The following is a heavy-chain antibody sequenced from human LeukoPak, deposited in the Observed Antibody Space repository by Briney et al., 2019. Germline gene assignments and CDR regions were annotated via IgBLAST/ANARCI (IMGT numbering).Heavy chain of an antibody. V-gene: IGHV3-15*01. CDR3: TADTALRGGGEFDY. CDR1: VTFSNAW. Sequence: GGSLRLSCAASVTFSNAWMNWVRQAPGKGLEWVGHFKIKADGGTTDYAAPVKDRFTISRDDSQNTLYLRMNSLKTEDTAVYYCTADTALRGGGEFDYWGQGTLVTVSS. CDR2: FKIKADGGTT. D-gene: IGHD3-10*01. J-gene: IGHJ4*02.